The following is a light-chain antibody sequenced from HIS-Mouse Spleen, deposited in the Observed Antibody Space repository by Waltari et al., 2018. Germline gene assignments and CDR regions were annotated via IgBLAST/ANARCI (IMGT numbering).Light chain of an antibody. CDR2: EDS. CDR3: YSTDSSGNHRV. V-gene: IGLV3-10*01. J-gene: IGLJ2*01. Sequence: SYELTQPPSVSVSPGQTAMITCSGDELQKKSAAWYQQKSGQAPVLVIYEDSKRPSGIPERFSGSSSGTMATLTISGAQVEDEADYYCYSTDSSGNHRVFGGGTKLTVL. CDR1: ELQKKS.